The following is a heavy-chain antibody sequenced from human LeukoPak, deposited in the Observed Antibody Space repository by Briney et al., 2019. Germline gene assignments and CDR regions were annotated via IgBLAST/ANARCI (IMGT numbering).Heavy chain of an antibody. Sequence: SETLSLTCTVSGGSIDRSSYYWGWIRQPPGKGLEWIGSIYYSGNTYYNSPLKSRITISVNTTKNQVALKLSSVTAADTAVYYCARVRGPDGWFAPWGQGILVTVSS. CDR1: GGSIDRSSYY. CDR3: ARVRGPDGWFAP. V-gene: IGHV4-39*01. J-gene: IGHJ5*02. CDR2: IYYSGNT.